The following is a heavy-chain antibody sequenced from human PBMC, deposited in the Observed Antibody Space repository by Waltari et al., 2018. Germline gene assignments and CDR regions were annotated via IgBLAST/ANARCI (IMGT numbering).Heavy chain of an antibody. CDR1: GGSISRGSYY. Sequence: QVQLQESGPGLVKPSQTLSLTCTVSGGSISRGSYYWSWIRQPAGKGLEWIGYIYTSGSTNYNPSLKSRVTISVDTSKNQFSLKLSSVTAADTAVYYCARMLYGQLVDYWGQGTLVTVSS. CDR2: IYTSGST. J-gene: IGHJ4*02. V-gene: IGHV4-61*09. D-gene: IGHD6-6*01. CDR3: ARMLYGQLVDY.